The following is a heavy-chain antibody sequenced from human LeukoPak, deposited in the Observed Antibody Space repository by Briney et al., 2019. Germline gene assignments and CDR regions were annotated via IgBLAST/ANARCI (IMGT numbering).Heavy chain of an antibody. D-gene: IGHD6-13*01. J-gene: IGHJ4*02. CDR2: ISGTGDST. Sequence: PGGSLRLSCAASGFTFSSYAMSWVRQAPGKGLEWVSAISGTGDSTSYADAVKGRFTISRDNSKNTLYLHMSALRAEDTAIYFCAKGSSSWYPFDYWGQGTLVSVSS. CDR3: AKGSSSWYPFDY. V-gene: IGHV3-23*01. CDR1: GFTFSSYA.